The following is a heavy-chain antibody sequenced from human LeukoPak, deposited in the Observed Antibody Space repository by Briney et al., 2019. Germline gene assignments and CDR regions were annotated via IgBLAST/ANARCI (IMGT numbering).Heavy chain of an antibody. V-gene: IGHV4-34*01. Sequence: PSETLSLTCGVYGGSFSGYYWSWIRQPPGKGLEWIGEINHSGSTNYNPSLKSRVTISVDTSKNQFSLKLSSVTAADTAVYYCARAIVVVPAAHGGWFDPWGQGTLITVSS. J-gene: IGHJ5*02. CDR3: ARAIVVVPAAHGGWFDP. D-gene: IGHD2-2*01. CDR1: GGSFSGYY. CDR2: INHSGST.